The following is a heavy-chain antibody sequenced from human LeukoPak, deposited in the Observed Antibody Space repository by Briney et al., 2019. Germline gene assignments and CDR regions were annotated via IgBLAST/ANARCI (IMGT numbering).Heavy chain of an antibody. Sequence: GGSLRLSCAASGFTFSSYAMSWVRQGPGKGLEWVSAISGSGGSTYYADSVKGRFTISRDNSKNTLYLQMNSLRAEDTAVYYCAKDLLLWFGELIPPPYFDYWGQGTLVTVPS. CDR3: AKDLLLWFGELIPPPYFDY. CDR1: GFTFSSYA. CDR2: ISGSGGST. V-gene: IGHV3-23*01. D-gene: IGHD3-10*01. J-gene: IGHJ4*02.